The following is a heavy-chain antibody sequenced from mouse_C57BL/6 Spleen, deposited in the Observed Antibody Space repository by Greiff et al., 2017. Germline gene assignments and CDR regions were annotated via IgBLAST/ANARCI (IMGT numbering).Heavy chain of an antibody. CDR1: GFTFSSYA. V-gene: IGHV5-4*03. CDR3: ARERDFDY. J-gene: IGHJ2*01. CDR2: ISDGGSYT. Sequence: DVKLQESGGGLVKPGGSLKLSCAASGFTFSSYAMSWVRQTPEKRLEWVATISDGGSYTYYPDNVKGRFTISRDNAKNNLYLQMSHLKSEDTAMYYCARERDFDYWGQGTTLTVSS.